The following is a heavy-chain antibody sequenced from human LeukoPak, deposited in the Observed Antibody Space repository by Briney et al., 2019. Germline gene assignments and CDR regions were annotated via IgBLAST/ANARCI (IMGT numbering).Heavy chain of an antibody. CDR3: ARIYGEFTLDS. Sequence: ASVKVSCKASGYSFTGYYMHWVRPAPGQGLAWMGCIKTNSVATNYAQKFQGRVTMISETSISTDYMALSRMDCDDTAVYCCARIYGEFTLDSWGQGTLVTVSS. CDR1: GYSFTGYY. CDR2: IKTNSVAT. J-gene: IGHJ5*01. D-gene: IGHD3-3*01. V-gene: IGHV1-2*02.